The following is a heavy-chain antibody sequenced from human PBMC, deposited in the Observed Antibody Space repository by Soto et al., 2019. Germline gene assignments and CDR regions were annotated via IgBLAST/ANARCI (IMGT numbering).Heavy chain of an antibody. CDR2: ISPMFGAA. D-gene: IGHD3-10*02. V-gene: IGHV1-69*19. Sequence: QVQLVQSGAEMKKPGSSVKVSCQSSGGTFNTYAMNWVRQAPGHVPEWMGDISPMFGAANYAPKFQGRVTITADESTGTSYMHLSSLTSEDTALYFCAREVHVHTPAFVYLGQGTLVTVSS. CDR1: GGTFNTYA. CDR3: AREVHVHTPAFVY. J-gene: IGHJ4*02.